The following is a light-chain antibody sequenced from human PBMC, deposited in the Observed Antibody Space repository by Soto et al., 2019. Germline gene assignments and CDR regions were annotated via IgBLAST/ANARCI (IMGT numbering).Light chain of an antibody. Sequence: IQMTQSPSSLSASVGDRVTITCRASQSISNYLNWYQQKVGKAPKLLIYAASSLKRGVPSRFSGSGSGTDFTLTISSLPPEDFATYYCQQSYSTPRTFGQGTKLEIK. V-gene: IGKV1-39*01. CDR3: QQSYSTPRT. CDR1: QSISNY. J-gene: IGKJ2*02. CDR2: AAS.